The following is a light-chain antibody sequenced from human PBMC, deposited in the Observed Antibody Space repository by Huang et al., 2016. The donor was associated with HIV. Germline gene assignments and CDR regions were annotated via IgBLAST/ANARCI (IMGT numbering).Light chain of an antibody. CDR3: QQRYNWPAT. CDR1: QSVRSF. J-gene: IGKJ4*01. CDR2: DTS. V-gene: IGKV3-11*01. Sequence: EIVLTQSPATLSLSPGERATLSCRTSQSVRSFLAWYQQKPGQAPRLLIYDTSNRATGIPARFSGSGSGTDFTLTISSLEPEDFAVYYCQQRYNWPATFGGGTKVEIK.